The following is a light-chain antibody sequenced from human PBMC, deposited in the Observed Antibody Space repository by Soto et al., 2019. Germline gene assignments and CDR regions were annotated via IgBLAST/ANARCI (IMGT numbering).Light chain of an antibody. V-gene: IGLV2-11*01. CDR1: SSDVGAYNY. Sequence: QSALTQPRSVSGSPGQSVTISCTGTSSDVGAYNYVSWYQQHPGKAPKLMIYDVSKRPSGVPDHFSGSKSGNTASLTISGLQAEDEADYYCCSYAGSDTYVVFGGGTQLTVL. J-gene: IGLJ2*01. CDR3: CSYAGSDTYVV. CDR2: DVS.